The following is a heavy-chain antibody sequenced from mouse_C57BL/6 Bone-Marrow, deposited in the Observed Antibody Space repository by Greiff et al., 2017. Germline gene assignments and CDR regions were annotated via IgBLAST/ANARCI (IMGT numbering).Heavy chain of an antibody. Sequence: VHVKQSGAELVRPGSSVKMSCKTSGYTFTSYGINWVKQRPGQGLEWIGYIYIGNGYTEYNEKFKGKATLTSDTSSSTAYMQLSSLTSEDSAIYFCARGSLIYPYWYFDVWGTGTTVTVSS. J-gene: IGHJ1*03. CDR3: ARGSLIYPYWYFDV. D-gene: IGHD6-1*01. V-gene: IGHV1-58*01. CDR1: GYTFTSYG. CDR2: IYIGNGYT.